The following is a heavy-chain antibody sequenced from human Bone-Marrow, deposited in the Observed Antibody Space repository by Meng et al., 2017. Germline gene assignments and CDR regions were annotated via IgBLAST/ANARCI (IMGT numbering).Heavy chain of an antibody. V-gene: IGHV3-48*03. CDR3: ARGGARVYCSSTSCYAFDY. CDR1: GFTFSSYE. CDR2: ISSSGSTI. J-gene: IGHJ4*02. D-gene: IGHD2-2*01. Sequence: SLKISCAASGFTFSSYEMNWVRQAPGKGLEWVSYISSSGSTIYYEDTVKGRFTISRDNAKNSLYLQMNSLRAEDTAVYYCARGGARVYCSSTSCYAFDYWGQGTLVTVSS.